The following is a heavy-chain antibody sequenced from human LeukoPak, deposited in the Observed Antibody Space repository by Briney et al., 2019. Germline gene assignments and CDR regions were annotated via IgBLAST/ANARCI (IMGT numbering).Heavy chain of an antibody. Sequence: ASVKVSCKASGYTFTGYYMHWVRQAPGQGLEWMGWINPNSGGTNYAQKFQGWVTMTRDTSISTAYMELSRLRSDDTAVYYCALNIAARPGYFDPWGQGTLVTVSS. CDR1: GYTFTGYY. CDR2: INPNSGGT. J-gene: IGHJ5*02. V-gene: IGHV1-2*04. D-gene: IGHD6-6*01. CDR3: ALNIAARPGYFDP.